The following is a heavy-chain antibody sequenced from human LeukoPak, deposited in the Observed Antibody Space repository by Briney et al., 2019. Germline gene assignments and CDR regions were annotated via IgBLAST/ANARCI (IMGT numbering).Heavy chain of an antibody. CDR1: GFTFSDYY. V-gene: IGHV3-53*01. CDR2: IYSDDST. Sequence: GGSLRLSCAASGFTFSDYYMSWVRQAPGKGLEWVSVIYSDDSTYYADSVKGRFTISRDSSKNTLYLQMNSLRAEDTAVYYCAFAGYTSGWHSSPYLDYWGQGTQVTVSS. J-gene: IGHJ4*02. CDR3: AFAGYTSGWHSSPYLDY. D-gene: IGHD6-19*01.